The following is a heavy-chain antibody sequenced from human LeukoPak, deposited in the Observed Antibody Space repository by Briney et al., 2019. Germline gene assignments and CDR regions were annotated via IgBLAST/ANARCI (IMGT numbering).Heavy chain of an antibody. CDR1: GGSISRSSYY. D-gene: IGHD1-26*01. Sequence: PSETLSLTCTVSGGSISRSSYYWGWIRQPPGKGLEWIGNIYSSGSTYYIASLQSRVTISIDTSKNQFSLRLNSVTAADTAMYYCAKSGGYGLIDYWGQGTLVTVSS. CDR3: AKSGGYGLIDY. V-gene: IGHV4-39*01. CDR2: IYSSGST. J-gene: IGHJ4*02.